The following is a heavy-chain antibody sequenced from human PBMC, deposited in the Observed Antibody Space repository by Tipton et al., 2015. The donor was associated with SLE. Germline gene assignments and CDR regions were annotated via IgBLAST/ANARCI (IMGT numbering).Heavy chain of an antibody. CDR3: SAASSPRDYYMDV. CDR1: GGTFTNYA. V-gene: IGHV1-69*06. Sequence: QSGPEVKKPGSSVRVSCKTSGGTFTNYAFNWVRQAPGQGLEWVGKIVPLFGTTDYAPNFQGRVTFTADKSTKTAYMEVSSLTSADSAGYYCSAASSPRDYYMDVWGKGTAVSVSS. CDR2: IVPLFGTT. D-gene: IGHD2-2*01. J-gene: IGHJ6*03.